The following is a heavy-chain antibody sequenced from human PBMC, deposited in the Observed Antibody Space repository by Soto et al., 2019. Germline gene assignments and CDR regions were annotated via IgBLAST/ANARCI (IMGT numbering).Heavy chain of an antibody. V-gene: IGHV1-3*01. D-gene: IGHD3-10*01. CDR1: GYTFIAYA. CDR2: INAGNGNT. CDR3: ARGIYYFGSGTDNYYYYYYMDV. J-gene: IGHJ6*03. Sequence: ASVKVSCKASGYTFIAYAMHWVRQAPGQRPEWMGWINAGNGNTKYSQKFQGRVSITRDTSASTAYVELTSLRAEDTAVYYCARGIYYFGSGTDNYYYYYYMDVWGKGTTVTVSS.